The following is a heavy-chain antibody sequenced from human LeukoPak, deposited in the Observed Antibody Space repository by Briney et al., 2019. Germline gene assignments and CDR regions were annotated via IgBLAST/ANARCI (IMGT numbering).Heavy chain of an antibody. J-gene: IGHJ6*03. D-gene: IGHD6-13*01. CDR1: GGTFSNYA. CDR3: ARVSAIAAPGTWVYYYYYMDV. V-gene: IGHV1-69*05. Sequence: GASVKVSCKASGGTFSNYAVSWVRQAPGQGLEWMGGIIPIFGTANYAQRFQGRVTITTDESATTAYMELSSLRFEDTAVYYCARVSAIAAPGTWVYYYYYMDVWGLGTTVTVSS. CDR2: IIPIFGTA.